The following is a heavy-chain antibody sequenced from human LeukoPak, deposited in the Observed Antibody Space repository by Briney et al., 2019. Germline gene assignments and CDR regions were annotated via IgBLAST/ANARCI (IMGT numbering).Heavy chain of an antibody. D-gene: IGHD3-22*01. CDR1: GYSITSGHY. V-gene: IGHV4-38-2*01. CDR2: IYHTGST. CDR3: ARGLVDSSSYYYYYMDV. J-gene: IGHJ6*03. Sequence: SETLSLTCAVSGYSITSGHYWGWLRQPPGKGVEWIGTIYHTGSTYYNPPLKSRATMSVDTSKNQFSLRLTSMTAADTAVYYCARGLVDSSSYYYYYMDVWGKGTTVTVSS.